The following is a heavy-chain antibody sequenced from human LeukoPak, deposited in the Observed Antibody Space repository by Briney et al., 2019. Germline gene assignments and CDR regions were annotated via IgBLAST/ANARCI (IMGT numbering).Heavy chain of an antibody. J-gene: IGHJ5*02. CDR3: ARQVGQMGFDP. V-gene: IGHV4-34*01. CDR1: GGSFSGYY. CDR2: INHSGST. Sequence: SETLSLTCAVYGGSFSGYYWSWIRQPPGKGLEWIGEINHSGSTNYNPSLKSRVTISVDTSKNQFSLKLRSVTAADTAMYYCARQVGQMGFDPWGQGTLVTVSS. D-gene: IGHD1-26*01.